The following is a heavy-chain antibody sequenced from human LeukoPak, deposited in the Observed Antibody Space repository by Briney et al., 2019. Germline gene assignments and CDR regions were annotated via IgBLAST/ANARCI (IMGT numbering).Heavy chain of an antibody. CDR3: AKVGSIGYYDSSYGSGRYRDY. J-gene: IGHJ4*02. Sequence: GGSLRLSCAASGFTFSSYGMHWVRQAPGKGLEWVAVISCDGSNKYYADSVKGRFTISRDNSKNTLYLQMNSLRAEDTAVYYCAKVGSIGYYDSSYGSGRYRDYWGQGTLVTVSS. CDR1: GFTFSSYG. D-gene: IGHD3-22*01. V-gene: IGHV3-30*18. CDR2: ISCDGSNK.